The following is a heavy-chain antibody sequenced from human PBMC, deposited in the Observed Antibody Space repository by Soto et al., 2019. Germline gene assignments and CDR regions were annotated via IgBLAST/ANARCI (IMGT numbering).Heavy chain of an antibody. Sequence: SLRLSCASDGFTFSSYWMSWVRQAPGKGLEWVANIKQDGSEKYYVDSVKGRFTISRDNAKNSLYLQMNSLRAEDTAVYYCARGYSSGWTPYYYYYGMDVWGQGTTVTVSS. V-gene: IGHV3-7*03. CDR2: IKQDGSEK. D-gene: IGHD6-19*01. CDR1: GFTFSSYW. J-gene: IGHJ6*02. CDR3: ARGYSSGWTPYYYYYGMDV.